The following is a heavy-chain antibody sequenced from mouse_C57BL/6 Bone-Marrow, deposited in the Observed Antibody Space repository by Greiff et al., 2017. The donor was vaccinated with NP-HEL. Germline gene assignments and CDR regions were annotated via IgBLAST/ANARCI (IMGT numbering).Heavy chain of an antibody. J-gene: IGHJ2*01. V-gene: IGHV5-4*03. CDR3: ARYYITTVVAVDY. Sequence: EVMLVESGGGLVKPGGSLKLSCAASGFTFSSYAMSWVRQTPEKRLEWVATISDGGSYTYYPDNVKGRFTISRDNAKNNLYLQMSHLKSEDTAMYYCARYYITTVVAVDYWGQGTTLTVSS. CDR1: GFTFSSYA. CDR2: ISDGGSYT. D-gene: IGHD1-1*01.